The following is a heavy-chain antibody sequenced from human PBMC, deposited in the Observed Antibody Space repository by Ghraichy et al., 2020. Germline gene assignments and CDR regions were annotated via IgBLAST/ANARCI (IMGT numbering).Heavy chain of an antibody. CDR3: ARVPSTYSSGWYIVDYYYYGMDV. CDR1: GGSISSSSYY. J-gene: IGHJ6*02. V-gene: IGHV4-39*07. Sequence: SETLSLTCTVSGGSISSSSYYWGWIRQPPGKGLEWIGSIYYSGSTNYNPSLKSRVTISVDTSKNQFSLKLSSVTAADTAVYYCARVPSTYSSGWYIVDYYYYGMDVWGQGTTVTVSS. CDR2: IYYSGST. D-gene: IGHD6-19*01.